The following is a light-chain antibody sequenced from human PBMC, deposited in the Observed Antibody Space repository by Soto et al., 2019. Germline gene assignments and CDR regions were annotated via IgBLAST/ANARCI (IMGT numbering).Light chain of an antibody. CDR2: GAS. CDR1: QSVSSSY. J-gene: IGKJ1*01. CDR3: QQYGSSPWT. V-gene: IGKV3-20*01. Sequence: EIVLTQSPGTLSLSPGERATLSSRASQSVSSSYLAWYQQKPGQAPRLLIYGASSRATGIPDRFSGSGSGTDFTLTISRLEPEDFAVYYCQQYGSSPWTFGKGPRWKSN.